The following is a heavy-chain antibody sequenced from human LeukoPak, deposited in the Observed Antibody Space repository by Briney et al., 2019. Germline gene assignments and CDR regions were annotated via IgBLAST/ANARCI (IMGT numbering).Heavy chain of an antibody. CDR2: INPSGGST. Sequence: ASVKASCKASGYTFTSYYMHWVRQAPGQGLEWMGIINPSGGSTSYAQKFQGRVTMTRDTSTSTVYMELSSLRSEDTAVYYCARVKEQWLVLDAFDIWGQGTMVTVSS. CDR1: GYTFTSYY. CDR3: ARVKEQWLVLDAFDI. V-gene: IGHV1-46*01. D-gene: IGHD6-19*01. J-gene: IGHJ3*02.